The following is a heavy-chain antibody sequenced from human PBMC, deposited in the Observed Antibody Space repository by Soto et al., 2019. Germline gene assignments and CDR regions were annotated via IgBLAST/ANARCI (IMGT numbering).Heavy chain of an antibody. J-gene: IGHJ4*02. Sequence: PGGYLRLSCSASGFTFSSYAMHWVRQAPGKGLEYVSAISSNGGSTYYADSVKGRFTISRDNSKNTLYLQMSSLRAEDTAVYYCVKDRYYYDSSGPCFDYWGQGTLVTVSS. CDR3: VKDRYYYDSSGPCFDY. CDR1: GFTFSSYA. CDR2: ISSNGGST. V-gene: IGHV3-64D*06. D-gene: IGHD3-22*01.